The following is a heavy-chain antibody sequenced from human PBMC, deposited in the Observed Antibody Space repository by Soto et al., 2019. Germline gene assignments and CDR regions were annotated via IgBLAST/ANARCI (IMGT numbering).Heavy chain of an antibody. Sequence: GGSLRLSCAASGFTFSSYGMHWVRQAPGKGLEWVAVISYDGSNKYYADSVKGRFTISRDNSKNTLYLQMNSLRAEDTAVYYCAKGLQGYRYGYHYYYGMDVWGQGTTVTVSS. CDR3: AKGLQGYRYGYHYYYGMDV. D-gene: IGHD5-18*01. CDR2: ISYDGSNK. CDR1: GFTFSSYG. V-gene: IGHV3-30*18. J-gene: IGHJ6*02.